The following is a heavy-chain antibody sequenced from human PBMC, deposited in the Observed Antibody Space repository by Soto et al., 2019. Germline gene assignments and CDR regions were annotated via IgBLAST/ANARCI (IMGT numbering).Heavy chain of an antibody. CDR3: AKGHRSYCSSTSCFYSYYGMDV. V-gene: IGHV3-23*01. D-gene: IGHD2-2*01. CDR2: ISGSGGST. CDR1: GFTFSSYA. Sequence: GGSLRLSCAASGFTFSSYAMSWVRQAPGKGLEWVSAISGSGGSTYYADSVKGRFTISRDNSKNTLYLQMNSLRAEDTAVYYCAKGHRSYCSSTSCFYSYYGMDVWGQGTTVTVSS. J-gene: IGHJ6*02.